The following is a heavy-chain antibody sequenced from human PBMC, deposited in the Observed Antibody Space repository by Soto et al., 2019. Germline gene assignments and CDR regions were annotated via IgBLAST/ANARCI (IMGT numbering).Heavy chain of an antibody. V-gene: IGHV1-18*01. Sequence: QVQLVQSGAEVKKPGASVKVSCKTSGYTFTNFGLSWVRQAPGQGLEWMGWISAYNGNTNYAQNFQGRVTMTTDTSTSTAYLELTSLRSVDRAVYYCARGGTQIDYWGQGTLVTVSS. CDR2: ISAYNGNT. J-gene: IGHJ4*02. CDR3: ARGGTQIDY. D-gene: IGHD3-16*01. CDR1: GYTFTNFG.